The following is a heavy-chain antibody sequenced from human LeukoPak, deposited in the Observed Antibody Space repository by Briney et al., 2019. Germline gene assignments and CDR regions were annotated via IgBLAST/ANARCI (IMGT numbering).Heavy chain of an antibody. CDR2: IIPIFGTA. CDR1: GYTFTGYY. J-gene: IGHJ4*02. Sequence: ASVKVSCKASGYTFTGYYMHWVRQAPGQGLEWMGGIIPIFGTANYAQKFQGRVTITADESTSTAYMELSSLRSEDTAVYYCARSPRFLEWALDYWGQGTLVTVSS. CDR3: ARSPRFLEWALDY. V-gene: IGHV1-69*13. D-gene: IGHD3-3*01.